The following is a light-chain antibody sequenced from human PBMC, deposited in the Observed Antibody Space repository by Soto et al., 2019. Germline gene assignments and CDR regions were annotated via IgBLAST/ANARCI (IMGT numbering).Light chain of an antibody. CDR2: DAS. CDR1: QSVGSD. V-gene: IGKV3-11*01. J-gene: IGKJ1*01. CDR3: QQRSNWPPSWT. Sequence: IVMTQSAATLSVSPGERATLSCRASQSVGSDLAWYQQKPGQAPRLLIYDASNRATGIPARFSGSGSGTDFTLTISSLEPEDFAVYYCQQRSNWPPSWTFGQGTKVDIK.